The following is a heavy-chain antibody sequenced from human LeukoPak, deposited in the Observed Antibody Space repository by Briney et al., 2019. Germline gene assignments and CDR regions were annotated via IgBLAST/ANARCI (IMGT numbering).Heavy chain of an antibody. Sequence: PSETLSLTCAVYGGSFSGYYWSWIRQPPGKGLEWIGEINHSGSTNYNPSLKSRVTMSVDTSNNQFSLRLTSVTAADTAVYYRARLPGVGNNPPFDYWGQGTLVTVSS. CDR1: GGSFSGYY. D-gene: IGHD4-23*01. CDR3: ARLPGVGNNPPFDY. CDR2: INHSGST. V-gene: IGHV4-34*01. J-gene: IGHJ4*02.